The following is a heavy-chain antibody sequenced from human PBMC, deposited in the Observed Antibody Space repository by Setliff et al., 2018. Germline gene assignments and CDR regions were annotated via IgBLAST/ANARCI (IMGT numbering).Heavy chain of an antibody. V-gene: IGHV4-34*12. D-gene: IGHD2-21*02. CDR3: ARDLGHGGDSDY. J-gene: IGHJ4*02. CDR2: IIHSGST. CDR1: FTSYY. Sequence: FTSYYVHWVRQAPGQGLEWMGLIIHSGSTNYNPSLKSRLTISRDTSKNQVSLKLNSVTATDTAVYYCARDLGHGGDSDYWGQGILVTVSS.